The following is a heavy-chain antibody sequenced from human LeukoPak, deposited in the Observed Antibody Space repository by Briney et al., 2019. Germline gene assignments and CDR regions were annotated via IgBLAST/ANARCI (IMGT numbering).Heavy chain of an antibody. CDR1: GGSISSSGYY. CDR2: IYYSGST. D-gene: IGHD6-19*01. Sequence: SETLSLTCTVSGGSISSSGYYRGWIRQPPGEGLEWIGSIYYSGSTYYNPSLKSRVTISVDTSKNQFSLKQNSVTAADTAVYYCARQSYSSGWDEWKYYFDYWGQGTLVTVSS. V-gene: IGHV4-39*01. J-gene: IGHJ4*02. CDR3: ARQSYSSGWDEWKYYFDY.